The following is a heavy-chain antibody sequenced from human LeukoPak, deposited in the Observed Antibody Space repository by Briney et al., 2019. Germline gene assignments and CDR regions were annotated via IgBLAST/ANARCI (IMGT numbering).Heavy chain of an antibody. CDR2: IYSGGST. J-gene: IGHJ3*02. D-gene: IGHD4-17*01. Sequence: GGYLRLSCAASGFTVSSNYMSWVRQAPGKGLEWVSVIYSGGSTYYADSVKGRFTISRDNSKNTLYLQMNSLRAEDTAVYYCASDGDSRGLDAFDIWGQGTMVTVSS. CDR1: GFTVSSNY. V-gene: IGHV3-66*02. CDR3: ASDGDSRGLDAFDI.